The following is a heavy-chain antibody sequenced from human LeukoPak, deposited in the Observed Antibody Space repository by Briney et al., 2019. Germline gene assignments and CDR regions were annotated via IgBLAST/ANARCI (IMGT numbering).Heavy chain of an antibody. Sequence: SVKVSCKASGGTFSSYVISWVRQAPGQGLEWMGKIILMFGIANCAQKFQGRVTITADKSTSTVYMELSSLRSEDTAVYYCARGEYVVRGAYGYFDLWGRGTLVTVSS. D-gene: IGHD3-10*01. V-gene: IGHV1-69*04. J-gene: IGHJ2*01. CDR1: GGTFSSYV. CDR2: IILMFGIA. CDR3: ARGEYVVRGAYGYFDL.